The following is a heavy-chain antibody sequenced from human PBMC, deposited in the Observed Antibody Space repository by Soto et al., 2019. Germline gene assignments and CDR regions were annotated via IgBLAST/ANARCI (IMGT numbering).Heavy chain of an antibody. Sequence: QVQLQESGPGLVKPSQTLSLTCTVSGGSISTGGYYWTWFRQHPGKGLEWIGYIYYSGSTYYNPSLKSRVTISVDTSKNQFSLKLSSVTAADTAVYYCARGLSVTLLDNWGQGTLVTVSS. CDR3: ARGLSVTLLDN. D-gene: IGHD4-17*01. J-gene: IGHJ4*02. V-gene: IGHV4-31*03. CDR2: IYYSGST. CDR1: GGSISTGGYY.